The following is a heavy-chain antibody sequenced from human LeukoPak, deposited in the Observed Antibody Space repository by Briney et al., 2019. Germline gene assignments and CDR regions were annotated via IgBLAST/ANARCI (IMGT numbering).Heavy chain of an antibody. CDR3: AKSLEYYYDSSGYALDY. CDR1: GFTFSNYA. CDR2: ISFDGGNK. J-gene: IGHJ4*02. D-gene: IGHD3-22*01. Sequence: GGSLRLPCAASGFTFSNYAMHWVRQAPGKGLEWVAVISFDGGNKYYADSVKGRFTISRDKSKNTLYLQMNSLRAEDTAVYHCAKSLEYYYDSSGYALDYWGQGTLITVSS. V-gene: IGHV3-30-3*02.